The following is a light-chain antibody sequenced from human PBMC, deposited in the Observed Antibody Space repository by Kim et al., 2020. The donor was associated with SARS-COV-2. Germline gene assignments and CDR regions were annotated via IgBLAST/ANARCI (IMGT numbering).Light chain of an antibody. Sequence: GQSITISCTGTSSYVGGYIFVSWYQQQPGKAPKLIIYDVSHRPSGVSNRYSGSKSGNRASLTIFGLQAEDEADYYCTSYTSTSTLVFGGGTQLTVL. V-gene: IGLV2-14*03. CDR2: DVS. CDR1: SSYVGGYIF. J-gene: IGLJ2*01. CDR3: TSYTSTSTLV.